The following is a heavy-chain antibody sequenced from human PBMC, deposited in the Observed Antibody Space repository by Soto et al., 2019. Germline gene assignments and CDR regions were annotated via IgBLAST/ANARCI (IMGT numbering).Heavy chain of an antibody. CDR3: ARDPPPEYSSSSSYYYYYGMDV. Sequence: PGGSLRLSCAVSGFTFCSYWMSGARQAPGKVLEQVPNIKQDGSENSYVDYVKGRFPISRDNAKNSLYLQMNSLRAEDTAVYYCARDPPPEYSSSSSYYYYYGMDVWGQGTTVTVSS. J-gene: IGHJ6*02. CDR2: IKQDGSEN. CDR1: GFTFCSYW. V-gene: IGHV3-7*01. D-gene: IGHD6-6*01.